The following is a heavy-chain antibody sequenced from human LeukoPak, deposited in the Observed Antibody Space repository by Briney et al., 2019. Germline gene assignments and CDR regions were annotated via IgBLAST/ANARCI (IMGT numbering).Heavy chain of an antibody. Sequence: SETLFLTCTVSGYSISSGYYWGWIRQSPGKGLEWIGSSYHTGSTYYNPSLKSRVTIPIDTSKNQFSLKLSSVTAADTALYYCARGPYDFWSGYSHDYWGQGTLVTVSS. CDR1: GYSISSGYY. CDR2: SYHTGST. V-gene: IGHV4-38-2*02. CDR3: ARGPYDFWSGYSHDY. D-gene: IGHD3-3*01. J-gene: IGHJ4*02.